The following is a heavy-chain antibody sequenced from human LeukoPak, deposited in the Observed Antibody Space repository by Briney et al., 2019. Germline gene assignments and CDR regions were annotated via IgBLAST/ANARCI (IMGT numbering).Heavy chain of an antibody. V-gene: IGHV1-69*13. Sequence: SVKVSCKASGGTFSSYAIGWVRQAPGQGLEWMGGIIPIFGTANYAQKFQGRVTITADESTSTAYMELSSLRSEDTAVYYCARAPGDYYDSSGYGAFDIWGQGTMVTVSS. CDR3: ARAPGDYYDSSGYGAFDI. CDR1: GGTFSSYA. D-gene: IGHD3-22*01. CDR2: IIPIFGTA. J-gene: IGHJ3*02.